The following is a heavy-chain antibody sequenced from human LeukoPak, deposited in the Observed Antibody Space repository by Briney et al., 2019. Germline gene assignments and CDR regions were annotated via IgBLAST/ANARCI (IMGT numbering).Heavy chain of an antibody. D-gene: IGHD3-10*01. CDR1: GFTFSTNW. V-gene: IGHV3-7*02. CDR2: INPDGSVN. Sequence: GESLRLSCAASGFTFSTNWMIWVRQPPGKGLEWVASINPDGSVNFYVDSVKGRFTISRDNAKNSLYLQMNSLRVDDTAVYYCAKNGFGSYWGQGALVTASS. J-gene: IGHJ4*02. CDR3: AKNGFGSY.